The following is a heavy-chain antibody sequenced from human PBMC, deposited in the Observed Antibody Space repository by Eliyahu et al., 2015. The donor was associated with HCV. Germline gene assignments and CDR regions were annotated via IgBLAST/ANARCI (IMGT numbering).Heavy chain of an antibody. D-gene: IGHD7-27*01. CDR1: GGSFSGYY. J-gene: IGHJ2*01. CDR2: INHSGST. Sequence: QVQLQQWGAGLLKPSETLSLTCAVYGGSFSGYYWSWIRQPPGKGLEXIGEINHSGSTNYNPSLKSRVTISVDTSKNQFSLKLSSVTAADTAVYYCARGWGRSNQKADRHGFGYFDLWGRGTLVTVSS. V-gene: IGHV4-34*01. CDR3: ARGWGRSNQKADRHGFGYFDL.